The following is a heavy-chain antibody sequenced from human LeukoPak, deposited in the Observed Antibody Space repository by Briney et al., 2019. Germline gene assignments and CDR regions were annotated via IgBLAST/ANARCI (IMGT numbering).Heavy chain of an antibody. J-gene: IGHJ6*03. CDR3: ARDFRSGSYSYYYYYMDV. V-gene: IGHV4-4*07. D-gene: IGHD3-10*01. Sequence: PSETLSLTCNVSGASISDYYWSWIRQSAGKGLEWIGRIYATETDFNPSLKSRLTMSIDTSKIQFSLKLRSVTAADTGVYYCARDFRSGSYSYYYYYMDVWGKGTTVTVSS. CDR2: IYATET. CDR1: GASISDYY.